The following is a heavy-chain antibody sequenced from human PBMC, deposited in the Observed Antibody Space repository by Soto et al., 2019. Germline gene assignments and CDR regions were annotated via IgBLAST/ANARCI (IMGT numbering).Heavy chain of an antibody. CDR1: GGSISSSSYY. D-gene: IGHD2-2*01. CDR2: IYYSGST. Sequence: QLQLQESGPGLVKPSETLSLTCTVSGGSISSSSYYWGWIRQPPGKGLEWIGSIYYSGSTYYNPSLKSRVTISVDTSKNQFSLKLSSVTAADTAVYYCASYKLGYCSSTSCFSSAFDIWGQGTMVTVSS. J-gene: IGHJ3*02. V-gene: IGHV4-39*01. CDR3: ASYKLGYCSSTSCFSSAFDI.